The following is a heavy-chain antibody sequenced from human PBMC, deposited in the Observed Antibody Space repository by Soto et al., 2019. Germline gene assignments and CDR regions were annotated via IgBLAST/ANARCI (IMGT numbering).Heavy chain of an antibody. D-gene: IGHD3-10*01. CDR2: FDPEDGET. CDR1: GYTLTELS. V-gene: IGHV1-24*01. J-gene: IGHJ4*02. CDR3: ATDSLLLWFGDRNPQYYFDY. Sequence: ASVKVSCKVSGYTLTELSMHWVRQAPGKGLEWMGGFDPEDGETIYAQKFQGRVTMTEDTSTDTAYMELSSLRSEDTAVYYCATDSLLLWFGDRNPQYYFDYWGQGTLVTVSS.